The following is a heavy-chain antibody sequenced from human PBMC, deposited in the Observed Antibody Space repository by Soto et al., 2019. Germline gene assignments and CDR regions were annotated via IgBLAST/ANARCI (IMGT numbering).Heavy chain of an antibody. CDR1: GFTFNIYA. D-gene: IGHD4-17*01. Sequence: PGGSLRLSCAASGFTFNIYALHWVRQAPGKGLEWVAVISFDGTKKYYSDSVKGRFTISRVNLKNTLYLQMNNLRVEDAALYFCAREDDYGYRYINYGLDVWGQGTAVTVSS. V-gene: IGHV3-30-3*01. CDR3: AREDDYGYRYINYGLDV. J-gene: IGHJ6*02. CDR2: ISFDGTKK.